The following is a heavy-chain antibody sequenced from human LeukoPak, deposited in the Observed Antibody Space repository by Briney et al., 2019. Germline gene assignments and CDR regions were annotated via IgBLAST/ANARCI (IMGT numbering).Heavy chain of an antibody. J-gene: IGHJ3*01. D-gene: IGHD1-26*01. CDR1: GFTFSSYS. V-gene: IGHV3-21*01. CDR2: ISTSSIYI. CDR3: ARGRHNSGSYSDAFDL. Sequence: PGGSLRLSCAASGFTFSSYSMSWVRQAPGKGLDWVSSISTSSIYIYYADSVKGRFTISRDNAKNSLYLQMNSLRAEDTAVYYCARGRHNSGSYSDAFDLWGQGTMVTVSS.